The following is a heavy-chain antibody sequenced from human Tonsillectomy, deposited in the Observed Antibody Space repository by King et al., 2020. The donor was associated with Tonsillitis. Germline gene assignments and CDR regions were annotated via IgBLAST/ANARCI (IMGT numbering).Heavy chain of an antibody. CDR1: GFTFSTYS. CDR3: ARKPITGSTSVDY. J-gene: IGHJ4*02. Sequence: VQLVESGGGLVKPGGSLRLSCAASGFTFSTYSMTWVRQSPGKGLEWVSSISSSSSYIYYADSMKGRFTISRDNAKNSLYLQMNSLRAEDTAVYYCARKPITGSTSVDYWGQGTLVTVSS. V-gene: IGHV3-21*01. CDR2: ISSSSSYI. D-gene: IGHD1-7*01.